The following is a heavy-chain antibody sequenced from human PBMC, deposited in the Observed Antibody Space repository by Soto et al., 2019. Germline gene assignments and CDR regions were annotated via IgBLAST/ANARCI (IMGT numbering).Heavy chain of an antibody. D-gene: IGHD1-26*01. Sequence: GESLKISCAASGFTFSSYEMNWVRQAPGKGLEWVSYISSSGSTIYYADSVKGRFTISRDNAKNSLYLQMNSLRAEDTAVYYCARDLVGGSYYGRHGPQRYYYYGMDVWGQGTTVTVSS. V-gene: IGHV3-48*03. J-gene: IGHJ6*02. CDR2: ISSSGSTI. CDR3: ARDLVGGSYYGRHGPQRYYYYGMDV. CDR1: GFTFSSYE.